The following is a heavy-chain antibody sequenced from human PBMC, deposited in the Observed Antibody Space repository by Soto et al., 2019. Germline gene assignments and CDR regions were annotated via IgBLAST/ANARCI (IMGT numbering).Heavy chain of an antibody. CDR3: ARDGTYYDFWSGPAGRYYYYGMDV. V-gene: IGHV1-18*01. CDR2: ISAYNGNT. Sequence: ASVKVSCKASGYTFTIYGTSWVLQAPGQGLGWMGWISAYNGNTNYAQKLQGRVTMTTDTSTSTAYMELRSLRSDDTAVYYCARDGTYYDFWSGPAGRYYYYGMDVWGQGTTVTVSS. CDR1: GYTFTIYG. J-gene: IGHJ6*02. D-gene: IGHD3-3*01.